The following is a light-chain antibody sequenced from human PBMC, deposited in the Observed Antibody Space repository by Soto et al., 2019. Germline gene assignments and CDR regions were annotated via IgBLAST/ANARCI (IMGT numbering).Light chain of an antibody. CDR3: QQYNNWPFS. Sequence: EVGMTQSPATLSVSPGERATLSCRASQSVSSNLAWYQQKPGQTPRLLMYDISTRATGVPARFSGSGSGTEFTLTISGLQSEDFALYFCQQYNNWPFSFGPGTRLEIK. V-gene: IGKV3-15*01. CDR2: DIS. J-gene: IGKJ5*01. CDR1: QSVSSN.